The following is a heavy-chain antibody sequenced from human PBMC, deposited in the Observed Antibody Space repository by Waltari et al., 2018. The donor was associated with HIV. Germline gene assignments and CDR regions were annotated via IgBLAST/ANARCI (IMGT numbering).Heavy chain of an antibody. CDR3: ARESSGWFPSYFDP. V-gene: IGHV3-23*01. J-gene: IGHJ5*02. CDR1: GSTLKTSD. CDR2: ISSGGGST. D-gene: IGHD6-19*01. Sequence: EVQLLESVGGWVQRGGSLRLSCGPSGSTLKTSDMSWVRQAPGKGLEWVSEISSGGGSTYYADSVKGRFTVARDNSKNTLYLQMNSLRAEDTAVYYCARESSGWFPSYFDPWGQGTQVTVSS.